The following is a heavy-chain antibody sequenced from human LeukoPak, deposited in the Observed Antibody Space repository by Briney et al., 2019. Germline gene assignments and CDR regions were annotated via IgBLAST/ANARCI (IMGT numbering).Heavy chain of an antibody. CDR2: ISSSSTYT. CDR1: QFTFSDYY. CDR3: ARARGVDTVQYYFDY. J-gene: IGHJ4*02. D-gene: IGHD2-2*02. Sequence: PGGSLRLSCAASQFTFSDYYISWVRQAPGKGLEWVSFISSSSTYTKYADSVKGRFTISRDNAKQSLYLHVNSLRAEDTAVYYCARARGVDTVQYYFDYWGPGTLVTVSS. V-gene: IGHV3-11*05.